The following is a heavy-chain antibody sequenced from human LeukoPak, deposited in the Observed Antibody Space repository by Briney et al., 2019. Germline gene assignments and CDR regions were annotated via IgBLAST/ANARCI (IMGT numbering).Heavy chain of an antibody. CDR3: AKDRTYYDFWSGYLRGGYYYYMDV. Sequence: ASVKLSCKAFGYTFTGYWMHWVRQAPGQGPEWMGVISPSGGSTIYAQKFKGRVTLTRDMSTSTDYLELSSLRSEDTAVYYCAKDRTYYDFWSGYLRGGYYYYMDVWGKGTTVTVSS. CDR2: ISPSGGST. V-gene: IGHV1-46*01. CDR1: GYTFTGYW. J-gene: IGHJ6*03. D-gene: IGHD3-3*01.